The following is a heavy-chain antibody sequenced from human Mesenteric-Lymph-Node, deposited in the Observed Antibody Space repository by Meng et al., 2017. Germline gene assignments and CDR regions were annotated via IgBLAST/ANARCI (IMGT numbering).Heavy chain of an antibody. Sequence: SGPTLVKPTQTLTLTCTFSGFSLSTSGVGVGWIRQPPGKALEWLALIYWDDDKRYSPSLKSRLTITKDTSKNQVVLTMTNMDPVDTATYYCAHSDGDDSSGYYRMYREYWGQGTLVTVSS. D-gene: IGHD3-22*01. V-gene: IGHV2-5*02. CDR1: GFSLSTSGVG. CDR3: AHSDGDDSSGYYRMYREY. J-gene: IGHJ4*02. CDR2: IYWDDDK.